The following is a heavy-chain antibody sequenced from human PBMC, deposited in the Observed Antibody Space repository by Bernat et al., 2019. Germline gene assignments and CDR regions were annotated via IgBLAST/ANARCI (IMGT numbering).Heavy chain of an antibody. CDR2: INHSGST. J-gene: IGHJ4*02. CDR3: ARLSGSDPHAVDY. CDR1: GGSFSGYY. Sequence: QVQLQQWGAGLLKPSETLSLTCAVYGGSFSGYYCSWIRQPPGKGLEWIGEINHSGSTNYNPSLKIRVTISVDTSKNQFSLKLSSVTAADTAVYYCARLSGSDPHAVDYWGQGTLVTVSS. D-gene: IGHD1-26*01. V-gene: IGHV4-34*01.